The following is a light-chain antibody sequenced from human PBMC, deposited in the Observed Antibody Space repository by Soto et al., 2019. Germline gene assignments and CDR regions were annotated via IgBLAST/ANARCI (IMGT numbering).Light chain of an antibody. Sequence: DIQMTQSPSSLSASVGDRVTITCRASQSISNYLNWYQQKPGKAPKLLIYAASSLQSGDPSRFSGSGSGTDFTLNISSLQPEDFATYYCQQSYSTPQELTFGGGTKVEI. CDR3: QQSYSTPQELT. CDR2: AAS. CDR1: QSISNY. V-gene: IGKV1-39*01. J-gene: IGKJ4*01.